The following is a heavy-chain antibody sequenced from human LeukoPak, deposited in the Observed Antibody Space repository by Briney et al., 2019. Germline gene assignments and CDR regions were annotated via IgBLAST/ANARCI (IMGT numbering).Heavy chain of an antibody. V-gene: IGHV3-7*01. CDR3: ARGTPSSSGWLYYGMDV. D-gene: IGHD6-19*01. Sequence: GGSLSLSFATSGITFSSYWMTWVRQAPGKGLEWVANIKQDGSEKYYVDSVKGRFTISRDNAKNSLYLQMNSLRAEDTAVYYCARGTPSSSGWLYYGMDVWGQGTTVTVSS. J-gene: IGHJ6*02. CDR1: GITFSSYW. CDR2: IKQDGSEK.